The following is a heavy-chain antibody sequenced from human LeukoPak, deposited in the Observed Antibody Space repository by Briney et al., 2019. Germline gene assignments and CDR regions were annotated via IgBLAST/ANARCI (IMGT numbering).Heavy chain of an antibody. CDR3: ARVKYYYDSSGYSQNFDY. Sequence: PAETLSLTCTVSGGSISSYYWSWIRQPPGKGLEWIGYIYYSGSTNYNPSLKSRVTISVDTSKNQFSLKLGSVTAADTAVYYCARVKYYYDSSGYSQNFDYWGQGTLGTVSS. V-gene: IGHV4-59*01. CDR2: IYYSGST. CDR1: GGSISSYY. D-gene: IGHD3-22*01. J-gene: IGHJ4*02.